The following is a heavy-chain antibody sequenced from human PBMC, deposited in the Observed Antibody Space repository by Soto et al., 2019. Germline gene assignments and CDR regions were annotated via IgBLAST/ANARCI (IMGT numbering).Heavy chain of an antibody. Sequence: EVQVLESGGGLEQPGRSLRLSCAVSGLSFSSYAMTWVRQSPGKGLEWVSSISRSGNSTYSADSVRGRFTISRDNSKNTLYLQMNSLRAEDTAVYYCAKDAKILDWLPTSYYFDFWGQGTLVTVSS. CDR1: GLSFSSYA. CDR2: ISRSGNST. V-gene: IGHV3-23*01. D-gene: IGHD3-9*01. J-gene: IGHJ4*02. CDR3: AKDAKILDWLPTSYYFDF.